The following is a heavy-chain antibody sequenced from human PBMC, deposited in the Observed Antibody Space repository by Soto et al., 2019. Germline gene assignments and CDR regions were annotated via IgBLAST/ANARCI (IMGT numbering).Heavy chain of an antibody. CDR1: GFTFSNYA. J-gene: IGHJ4*02. D-gene: IGHD3-16*02. Sequence: GGSLRLSCAASGFTFSNYAMHWVRQAPGKGLEWVAVISYDGSNKYYADSVKGRFSISRDNSKTTLYLQMNSLRAEDSAVYYCARDRVITFGGVIVMGGLDYWGQGTLVTVSS. V-gene: IGHV3-30-3*01. CDR3: ARDRVITFGGVIVMGGLDY. CDR2: ISYDGSNK.